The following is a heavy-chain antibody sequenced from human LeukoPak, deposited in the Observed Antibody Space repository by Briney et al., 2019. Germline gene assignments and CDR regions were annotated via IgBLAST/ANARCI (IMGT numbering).Heavy chain of an antibody. J-gene: IGHJ5*02. D-gene: IGHD2-15*01. CDR2: ISYDGSNK. CDR1: GFTFSSYA. V-gene: IGHV3-30*04. Sequence: GGSLRLSCAASGFTFSSYAMHWVRQAPGKGLEWVAVISYDGSNKYYADSVKGRFTISRDNSKNTLYLQMNSLRAEDTAVYYCARGGGSISNWFDPWGQGTLVTVSS. CDR3: ARGGGSISNWFDP.